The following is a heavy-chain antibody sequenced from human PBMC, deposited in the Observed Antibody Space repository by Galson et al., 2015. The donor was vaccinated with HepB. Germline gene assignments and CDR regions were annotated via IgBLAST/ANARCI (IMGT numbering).Heavy chain of an antibody. V-gene: IGHV3-33*08. J-gene: IGHJ6*02. CDR2: IWDDGKTK. CDR3: ARGFGTGSYYTVYGMDV. CDR1: KFMIDWQG. Sequence: SLRLSCAAPKFMIDWQGMHWVRQSPGKGLEWVALIWDDGKTKFYADSVQGRFIISRDKSESKLNLQMNSLRAEDTGVYYCARGFGTGSYYTVYGMDVWGQGTTVNVSS. D-gene: IGHD3-10*01.